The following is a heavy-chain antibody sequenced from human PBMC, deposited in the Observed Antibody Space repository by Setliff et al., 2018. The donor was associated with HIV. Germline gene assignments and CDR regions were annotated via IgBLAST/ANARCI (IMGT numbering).Heavy chain of an antibody. Sequence: SETLSLTCAVYSGSLSGYYWSWVRQSPGRGLEWIGEINQSGNTNFNPSLKSRLIISVGTSKSQFSLKLTSVTAADTALYYCAREGGQGYSGSGSFYHRNFDLWGRGTLVTVSS. CDR1: SGSLSGYY. D-gene: IGHD3-10*01. CDR2: INQSGNT. J-gene: IGHJ2*01. CDR3: AREGGQGYSGSGSFYHRNFDL. V-gene: IGHV4-34*01.